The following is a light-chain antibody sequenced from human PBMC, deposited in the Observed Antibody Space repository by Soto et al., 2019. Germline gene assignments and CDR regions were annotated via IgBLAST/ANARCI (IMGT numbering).Light chain of an antibody. CDR3: QQSYRTPPIT. J-gene: IGKJ5*01. V-gene: IGKV1-39*01. Sequence: GDRVTITCRASQSISSWLAWYQQKPGKAPKLLSYAASSLQSGVPSRFSGSGSGTDFTLTISSLQPEDFATYYCQQSYRTPPITFGQGTRLEIK. CDR2: AAS. CDR1: QSISSW.